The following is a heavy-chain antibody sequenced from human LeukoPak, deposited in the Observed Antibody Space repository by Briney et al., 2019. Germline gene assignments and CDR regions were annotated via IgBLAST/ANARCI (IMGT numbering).Heavy chain of an antibody. J-gene: IGHJ5*02. CDR2: IYSSGAT. CDR3: ARGYSSSWYSNWFDP. D-gene: IGHD6-13*01. CDR1: GASISSGSYY. V-gene: IGHV4-61*02. Sequence: PSQTLSLTCNVSGASISSGSYYWSWIRQPAGKGLEWIGRIYSSGATNYNPSLKSRVTMSVDTSKNQFSLKLSSVTAADTAVYYCARGYSSSWYSNWFDPWGQGTLVTVSS.